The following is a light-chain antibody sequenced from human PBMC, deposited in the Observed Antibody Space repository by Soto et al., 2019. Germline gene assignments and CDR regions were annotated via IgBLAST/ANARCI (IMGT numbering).Light chain of an antibody. CDR2: GGS. CDR3: QQYSTSPLT. V-gene: IGKV3-20*01. J-gene: IGKJ4*01. CDR1: QSVSSSY. Sequence: IVLTQSPGTLSLSPGERATLSCRASQSVSSSYLAWYQQKPGQSPRLVIYGGSTRAIGIPARFSGSGSGTDFTLTISRLEPEDFAVYHCQQYSTSPLTFGGGTKVDIK.